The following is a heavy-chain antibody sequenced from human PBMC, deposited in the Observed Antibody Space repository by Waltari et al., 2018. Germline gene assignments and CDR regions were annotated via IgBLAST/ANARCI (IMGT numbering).Heavy chain of an antibody. CDR3: ARSYDFWSGYPLDY. CDR1: GDSINNYY. CDR2: IAYNGRT. V-gene: IGHV4-59*01. Sequence: QMQLQESGPGLVKPSETLSPTCAVSGDSINNYYWAWIRQPPGKELEWIGYIAYNGRTNYNPSLRSRVTISVDTSKTRFSLKLSSVTAADTAVYYCARSYDFWSGYPLDYWGQGTLVTVSS. D-gene: IGHD3-3*01. J-gene: IGHJ4*02.